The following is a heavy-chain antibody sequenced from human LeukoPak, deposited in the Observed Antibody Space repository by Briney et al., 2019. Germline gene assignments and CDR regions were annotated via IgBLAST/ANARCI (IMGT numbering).Heavy chain of an antibody. CDR1: RFTFSNYG. Sequence: AGGSLRLSCAASRFTFSNYGMHWVRQAPGKGLEWVAVIWYDGSNKYYADSVKGRFTISRDNSKNTLYLQMNSLRAEDTAVYHCARDPGRGYTYGYGFDYWGQGTLVTVSS. D-gene: IGHD5-18*01. V-gene: IGHV3-33*01. J-gene: IGHJ4*02. CDR3: ARDPGRGYTYGYGFDY. CDR2: IWYDGSNK.